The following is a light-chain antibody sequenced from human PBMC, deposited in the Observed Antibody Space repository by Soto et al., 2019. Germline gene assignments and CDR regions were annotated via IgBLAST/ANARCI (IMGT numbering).Light chain of an antibody. CDR1: QSVSIY. CDR3: QQRSNWPPGTT. V-gene: IGKV3-11*01. CDR2: DAS. J-gene: IGKJ2*01. Sequence: EVVLTQSPATLSLSPGEGATLSCRASQSVSIYLAWYQQKPGQAPRLLIYDASNRAAGIPARFSGSGSGTDFTLTTSSLEPEDFAVYYCQQRSNWPPGTTFGQGTKLEIK.